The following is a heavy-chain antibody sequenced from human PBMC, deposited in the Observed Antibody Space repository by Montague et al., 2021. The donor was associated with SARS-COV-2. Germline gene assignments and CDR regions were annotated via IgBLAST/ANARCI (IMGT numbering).Heavy chain of an antibody. CDR2: IHSAGRGT. CDR1: GFTFSNSP. Sequence: SLRLSCAASGFTFSNSPMSWVRQAPGTGLDWVSVIHSAGRGTYYSDSVQGRFTISRDNLKNTVYLQMNSLRDVDTALYYCAKVGDILAGYSLINLDAWGQGTLVVVSS. V-gene: IGHV3-23*03. D-gene: IGHD3-9*01. J-gene: IGHJ5*02. CDR3: AKVGDILAGYSLINLDA.